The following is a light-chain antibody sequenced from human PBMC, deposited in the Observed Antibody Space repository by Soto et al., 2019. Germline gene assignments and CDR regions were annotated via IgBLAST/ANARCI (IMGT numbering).Light chain of an antibody. CDR3: QSYDSSLSGVV. V-gene: IGLV1-40*01. CDR1: SSNIGAGYD. Sequence: QSVLTQPPSVCGAPGQRATISCTGSSSNIGAGYDVHWYQQLPGTAPKLLIYGNSNRPSGVPDRFSGSKSGTSASLAITGLQAEDEADYYCQSYDSSLSGVVFGGGTKVTVL. J-gene: IGLJ2*01. CDR2: GNS.